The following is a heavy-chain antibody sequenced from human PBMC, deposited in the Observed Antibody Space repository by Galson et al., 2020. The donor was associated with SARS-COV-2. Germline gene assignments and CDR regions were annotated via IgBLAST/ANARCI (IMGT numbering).Heavy chain of an antibody. CDR2: ISYDGSNK. CDR1: GFTFSSYA. D-gene: IGHD5-18*01. J-gene: IGHJ4*02. CDR3: ARDLDLGYGPENFFDY. V-gene: IGHV3-30-3*01. Sequence: GGYLRLSCAASGFTFSSYAMHWVRQAPGKGLEWVAVISYDGSNKYYADSVKGRFTISRDNSKNTLYLQMNSLRAEDTAVYYCARDLDLGYGPENFFDYWGQGTLVTVSA.